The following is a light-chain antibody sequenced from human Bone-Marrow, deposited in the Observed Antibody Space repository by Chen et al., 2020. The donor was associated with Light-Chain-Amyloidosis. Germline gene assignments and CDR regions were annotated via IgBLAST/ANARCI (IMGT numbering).Light chain of an antibody. J-gene: IGLJ3*02. CDR1: NIGSTS. CDR2: DDS. Sequence: SYVLTQPSSVSVAPGQTATIACGGNNIGSTSVHWYQQTPGQAPLLVVYDDSDRPSGIPERLSRSNSGNTATLPISRVEAGDEADYYCQVWDRSSDRPVFGGGTKLTVL. V-gene: IGLV3-21*02. CDR3: QVWDRSSDRPV.